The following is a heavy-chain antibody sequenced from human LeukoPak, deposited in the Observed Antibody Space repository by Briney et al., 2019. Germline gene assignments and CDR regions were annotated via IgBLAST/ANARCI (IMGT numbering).Heavy chain of an antibody. Sequence: SETLPLTCAVYGGSFSGYYWSWIRQPPGKGLEWIGEINHSGSTNYNPSLKSRVSISVDSSKNQFSLKVSSVTAADTAVYYCARGSDTAAGLYWGQGTLVTVSS. CDR3: ARGSDTAAGLY. J-gene: IGHJ4*02. CDR1: GGSFSGYY. D-gene: IGHD6-13*01. V-gene: IGHV4-34*01. CDR2: INHSGST.